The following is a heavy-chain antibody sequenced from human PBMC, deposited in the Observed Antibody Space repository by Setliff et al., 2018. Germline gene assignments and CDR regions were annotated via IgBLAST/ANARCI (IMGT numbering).Heavy chain of an antibody. D-gene: IGHD3-3*02. CDR3: ADIFDLSGY. J-gene: IGHJ4*02. Sequence: GGSLRLSCAASGFTFRSYWMSWVRQAPGKGLEWVANIKKDGSIKYYLDSVRGRFTISRDNAENSLTLQMNSLRVEDTAVYYCADIFDLSGYWGQGTLVTVSS. V-gene: IGHV3-7*01. CDR1: GFTFRSYW. CDR2: IKKDGSIK.